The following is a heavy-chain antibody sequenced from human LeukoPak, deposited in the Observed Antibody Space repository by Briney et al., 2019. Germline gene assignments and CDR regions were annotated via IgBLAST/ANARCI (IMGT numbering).Heavy chain of an antibody. CDR3: ARATEGAVAGNYFDY. J-gene: IGHJ4*02. CDR2: INAGNGNT. V-gene: IGHV1-3*03. D-gene: IGHD6-19*01. Sequence: ASVKVSCKASGYTFTSYAMHWVRQAPGQRLEWMGWINAGNGNTKYSQEFQGRVTITRDTSASTAYMELSSLRSEDMAVYYCARATEGAVAGNYFDYWGQGTLVTVSS. CDR1: GYTFTSYA.